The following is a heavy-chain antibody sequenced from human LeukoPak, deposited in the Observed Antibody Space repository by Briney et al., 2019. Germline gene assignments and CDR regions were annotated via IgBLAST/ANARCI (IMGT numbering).Heavy chain of an antibody. Sequence: SETLSLTCTVSGGSISSGGYYWSWIRQHPGKGLEWIGYIYYSGSTYYNPSLKSRVTISVDTSKNQFSLKLSSVTAADTAVYYCACLYSSSWVEYFQHWGQGTLVTVSS. D-gene: IGHD6-13*01. J-gene: IGHJ1*01. CDR3: ACLYSSSWVEYFQH. CDR1: GGSISSGGYY. CDR2: IYYSGST. V-gene: IGHV4-31*03.